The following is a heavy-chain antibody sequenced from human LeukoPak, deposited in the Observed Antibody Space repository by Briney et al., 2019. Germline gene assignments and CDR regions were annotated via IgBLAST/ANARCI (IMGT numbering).Heavy chain of an antibody. CDR2: IYYSGST. J-gene: IGHJ4*02. CDR3: ARVNVDTAMVTFDY. D-gene: IGHD5-18*01. Sequence: PSETLSLTCTASGDTISSYYRSWVRQPPGQGLEWIGLIYYSGSTTYNPRIKSRVTISVDTSKNQFSLKLSSVTAADTAVYYCARVNVDTAMVTFDYWGQGTLVTVSS. V-gene: IGHV4-59*01. CDR1: GDTISSYY.